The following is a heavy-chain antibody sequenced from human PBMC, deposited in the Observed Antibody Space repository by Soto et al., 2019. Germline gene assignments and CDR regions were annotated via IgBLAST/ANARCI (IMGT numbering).Heavy chain of an antibody. D-gene: IGHD3-22*01. V-gene: IGHV1-69*06. Sequence: QVQLVQSGAEVKKPGSSVKVSCKASGGTFSSYAITWVRQAPGQGLEWMGGIIPIFGTANNAQKFQGRVTITADKSTSRAYMELSSLRSEDTAVYYCARDLRHVVVIATDVFDMWGQGTMVTVSS. CDR3: ARDLRHVVVIATDVFDM. CDR2: IIPIFGTA. J-gene: IGHJ3*02. CDR1: GGTFSSYA.